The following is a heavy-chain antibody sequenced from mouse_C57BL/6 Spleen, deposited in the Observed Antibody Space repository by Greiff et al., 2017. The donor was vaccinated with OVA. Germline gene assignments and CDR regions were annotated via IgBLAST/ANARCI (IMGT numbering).Heavy chain of an antibody. CDR2: ISSGSSSI. V-gene: IGHV5-17*01. CDR1: GFTFSDYG. CDR3: ARSPFYYFDY. J-gene: IGHJ2*01. Sequence: EVMLVESGGGLVKPGGSLKLSCAASGFTFSDYGMHWVRQAPEKGLEWVAYISSGSSSINYADTVKGRSTISRDNAKNTLFLQMPSLRSEDTGRYYCARSPFYYFDYWGQGTTLTVSS.